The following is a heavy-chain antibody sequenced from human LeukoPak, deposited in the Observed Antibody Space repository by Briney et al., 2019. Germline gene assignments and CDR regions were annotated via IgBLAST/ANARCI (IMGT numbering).Heavy chain of an antibody. CDR1: GFTVSNNY. CDR3: ARERGYSGYDYFIDSPSDY. J-gene: IGHJ4*02. V-gene: IGHV3-66*01. Sequence: GGSLRLSCAASGFTVSNNYMTWVRQAPGKGLEWVSVIYSDGSTYYADSVKGRFTISRDNSKNSLYLQMNSLRAEDTAVYYCARERGYSGYDYFIDSPSDYWGQGTLVTVSS. D-gene: IGHD5-12*01. CDR2: IYSDGST.